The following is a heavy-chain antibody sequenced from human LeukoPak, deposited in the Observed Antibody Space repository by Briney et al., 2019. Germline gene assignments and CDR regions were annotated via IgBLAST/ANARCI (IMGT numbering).Heavy chain of an antibody. CDR1: GGSISSYY. CDR2: IYYSGST. V-gene: IGHV4-59*01. D-gene: IGHD2-21*01. CDR3: ARGQVVVIARRYYYYMDV. Sequence: PSETLSHTCTVSGGSISSYYWSWIRQPPGKGLEWIGYIYYSGSTNYNPSLKSRVTISVDTSKNQFSLKLSSVAAADTAVYYCARGQVVVIARRYYYYMDVWGKGTTVTVSS. J-gene: IGHJ6*03.